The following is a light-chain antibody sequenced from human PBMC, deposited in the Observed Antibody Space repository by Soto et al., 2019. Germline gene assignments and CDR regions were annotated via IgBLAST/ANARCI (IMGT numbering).Light chain of an antibody. CDR1: SSNIGAGYD. J-gene: IGLJ2*01. V-gene: IGLV1-40*01. Sequence: QAVVTQPPSVSGAPGQRVTISCTGSSSNIGAGYDVHWYQQRPETAPKLLIFGTINRPSGVPDRFSGSKSGTSASLAITGLQADDDSDYYCSSYAGSNTVVFGEGTKLTVL. CDR2: GTI. CDR3: SSYAGSNTVV.